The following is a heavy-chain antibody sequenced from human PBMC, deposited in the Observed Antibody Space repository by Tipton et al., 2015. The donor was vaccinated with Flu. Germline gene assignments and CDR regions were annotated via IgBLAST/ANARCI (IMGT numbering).Heavy chain of an antibody. D-gene: IGHD3-10*01. V-gene: IGHV4-4*07. J-gene: IGHJ4*02. CDR3: VRGSGSGSLVVFEF. CDR1: GGPLSSFY. Sequence: TLSLTCTVSGGPLSSFYWNWIRQPAGKGLEWVGRIYSSGSASYNPSLKSRVTMSVDTSKNQFSLNLTSVTAADTAVYFCVRGSGSGSLVVFEFWGGGKMVTVSS. CDR2: IYSSGSA.